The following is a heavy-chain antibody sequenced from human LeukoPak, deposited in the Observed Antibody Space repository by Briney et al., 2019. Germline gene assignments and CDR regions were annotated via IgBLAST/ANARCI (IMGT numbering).Heavy chain of an antibody. Sequence: SCKASGGTFSSYAISWVRQAPGKGLEWVSAISGSGGSTYYADSVKGRFTTSRDNSKNTLYLQMNSLRAEDTAVYYCAKSEDNYDINYFDYWGQGTLVTVSS. CDR2: ISGSGGST. D-gene: IGHD3-22*01. V-gene: IGHV3-23*01. CDR1: GGTFSSYA. CDR3: AKSEDNYDINYFDY. J-gene: IGHJ4*02.